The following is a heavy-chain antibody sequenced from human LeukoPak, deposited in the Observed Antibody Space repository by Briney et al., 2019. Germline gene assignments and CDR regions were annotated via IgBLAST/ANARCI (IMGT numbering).Heavy chain of an antibody. D-gene: IGHD4/OR15-4a*01. CDR2: INQDGSEK. CDR1: GFTFSTYW. V-gene: IGHV3-7*05. J-gene: IGHJ4*02. CDR3: ARVQSYGASEDY. Sequence: GGSLRLSCAASGFTFSTYWMSWVRQAPGKGLEWVANINQDGSEKYYVDSVKGRFTISRDNAKNSLYLQMNSLRAEDTAVYYCARVQSYGASEDYWGQGTLVTVSS.